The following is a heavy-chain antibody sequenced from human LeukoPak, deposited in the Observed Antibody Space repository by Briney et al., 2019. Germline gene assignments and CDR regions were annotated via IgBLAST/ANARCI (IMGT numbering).Heavy chain of an antibody. D-gene: IGHD6-19*01. CDR1: GGSISSSSYY. CDR2: IYYSGST. CDR3: ARDHHRSGWSENYYYGMDV. J-gene: IGHJ6*02. Sequence: SETLSLTCTVSGGSISSSSYYWGWIRQPPGKGLEWIGSIYYSGSTYYNPSLKSRVTISVDTSKNQFSLKLSSVTAADTAVYYCARDHHRSGWSENYYYGMDVWGQGTTVTVSS. V-gene: IGHV4-39*02.